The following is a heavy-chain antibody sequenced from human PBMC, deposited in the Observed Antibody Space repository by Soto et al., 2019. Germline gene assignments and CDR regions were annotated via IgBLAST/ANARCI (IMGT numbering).Heavy chain of an antibody. J-gene: IGHJ6*02. V-gene: IGHV3-11*01. CDR2: ISSSGSTI. Sequence: PGGSLRLSCAASGFTFSDYYMSWIRQAPGKGLEWVSYISSSGSTIYYADSVKGRFTISRDNAKNSLYLQMNSLRAEDTAVYYCARDGSYCSGGSCYSYYYYGMDVWGQGTTVTVSS. D-gene: IGHD2-15*01. CDR3: ARDGSYCSGGSCYSYYYYGMDV. CDR1: GFTFSDYY.